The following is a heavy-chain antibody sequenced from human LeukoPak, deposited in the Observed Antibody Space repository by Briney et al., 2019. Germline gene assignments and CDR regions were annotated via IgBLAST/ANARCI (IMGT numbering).Heavy chain of an antibody. D-gene: IGHD4/OR15-4a*01. CDR1: GISFTNFY. CDR2: IKADGSEK. Sequence: GGSLRLSCAASGISFTNFYMTWVRQAPGKGLEWVANIKADGSEKSYVDSVKGRFTISRDNAKNAVYLQMNSLRAEDTALYYCARRWANHDSWGQGALVTVSS. V-gene: IGHV3-7*01. J-gene: IGHJ4*02. CDR3: ARRWANHDS.